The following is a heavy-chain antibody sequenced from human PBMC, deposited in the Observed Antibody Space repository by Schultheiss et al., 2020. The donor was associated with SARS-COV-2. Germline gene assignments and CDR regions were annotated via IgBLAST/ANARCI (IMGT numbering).Heavy chain of an antibody. CDR2: TYYRSKWYN. V-gene: IGHV6-1*01. Sequence: SETLSLTCATSGDSVSSNSAAWNWIRQSPSRGLEWLGRTYYRSKWYNDYAVSVKSRITINPDTSKNQFSLQLNSVTPEDTAVYYCAREGARQVYYYYGMDVWGQGTTVTVSS. D-gene: IGHD6-6*01. J-gene: IGHJ6*02. CDR3: AREGARQVYYYYGMDV. CDR1: GDSVSSNSAA.